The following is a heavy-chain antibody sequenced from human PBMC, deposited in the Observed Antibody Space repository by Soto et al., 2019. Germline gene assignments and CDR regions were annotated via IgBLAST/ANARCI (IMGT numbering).Heavy chain of an antibody. J-gene: IGHJ6*02. CDR2: IYSGGST. V-gene: IGHV3-53*01. CDR3: ARDLEGKQDTAMPTSYYYYGMDV. CDR1: GFTVSSNY. D-gene: IGHD5-18*01. Sequence: GGSLRLSCAASGFTVSSNYMSWVRQAPGKGLEWVSVIYSGGSTYYADSVKVRFTISRDNSKNTLYLQMNSLRAEDTAVYYCARDLEGKQDTAMPTSYYYYGMDVWGQGTTVTVSS.